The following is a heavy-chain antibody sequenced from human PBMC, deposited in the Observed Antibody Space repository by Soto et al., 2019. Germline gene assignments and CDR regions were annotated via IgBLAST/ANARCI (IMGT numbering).Heavy chain of an antibody. CDR3: ARGTIVARQHLDY. D-gene: IGHD6-6*01. V-gene: IGHV3-30*03. CDR1: GFTFSSYA. CDR2: ISIRGGDE. J-gene: IGHJ4*02. Sequence: QVQLVESGGGVVQPGKSLRLSCAASGFTFSSYAMHWARQAPGKGLEWVTVISIRGGDEYYAESVRGRFTISRDDSKNTLYLQMESLGVEDTAVYYCARGTIVARQHLDYWGQGTLVTVSS.